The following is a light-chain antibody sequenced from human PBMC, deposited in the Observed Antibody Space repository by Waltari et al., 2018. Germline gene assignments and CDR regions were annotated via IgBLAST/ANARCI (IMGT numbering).Light chain of an antibody. V-gene: IGLV1-44*01. Sequence: QSVLTQPPSASGTPGQRVTISCSGSSSNIGSNTVNWYQQRPGTAPKLPIYSNNKRPSGVPDRFSGSKSGTSASLAISGLQSEDEADYYCAAWDDSLNCWVFGGGTKLTVL. CDR3: AAWDDSLNCWV. CDR2: SNN. J-gene: IGLJ3*02. CDR1: SSNIGSNT.